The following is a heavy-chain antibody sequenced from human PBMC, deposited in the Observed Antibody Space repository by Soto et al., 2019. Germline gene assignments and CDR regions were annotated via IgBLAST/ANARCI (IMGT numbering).Heavy chain of an antibody. Sequence: ASVKVSCKVSGYTLTEFSMHWVRQSPGKGLEWMGVFDPEDGEAIYAPKFQGRVTLTEDTSTDTAYLELSSLTSEDTAIYYCATDDXHGYYTFDYWGQGSLVTVSS. D-gene: IGHD3-22*01. J-gene: IGHJ4*02. V-gene: IGHV1-24*01. CDR3: ATDDXHGYYTFDY. CDR1: GYTLTEFS. CDR2: FDPEDGEA.